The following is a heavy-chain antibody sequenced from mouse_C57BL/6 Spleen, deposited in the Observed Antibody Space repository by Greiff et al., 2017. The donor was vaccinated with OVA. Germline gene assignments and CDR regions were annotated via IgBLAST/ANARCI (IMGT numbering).Heavy chain of an antibody. J-gene: IGHJ4*01. Sequence: QVQLKQSGPELVKPGASVKISCKASGYAFSSSWMNWVKQRPGKGLEWIGRIYPGDGDTNYNGKFKGKATLTADKSSSTAYMQLSSLTSEDSAVYFCARSMITNYYAMDYWGQGTSVTVSS. CDR3: ARSMITNYYAMDY. D-gene: IGHD2-4*01. CDR2: IYPGDGDT. V-gene: IGHV1-82*01. CDR1: GYAFSSSW.